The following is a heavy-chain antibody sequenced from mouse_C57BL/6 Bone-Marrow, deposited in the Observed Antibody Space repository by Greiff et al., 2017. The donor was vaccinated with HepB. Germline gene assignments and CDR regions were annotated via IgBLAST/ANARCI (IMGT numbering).Heavy chain of an antibody. J-gene: IGHJ4*01. CDR2: INPNNGGT. CDR3: ARNYGREHAMDY. CDR1: GYTFTDYY. D-gene: IGHD1-1*01. V-gene: IGHV1-26*01. Sequence: VQLQQSGPELVKPGASVKISCKASGYTFTDYYMNWVKQSHGKSLEWIGDINPNNGGTSYNQKFKGKATLTVDKSSSTAYMELRSLTSEDSAVYYCARNYGREHAMDYWGQGTSVTVSS.